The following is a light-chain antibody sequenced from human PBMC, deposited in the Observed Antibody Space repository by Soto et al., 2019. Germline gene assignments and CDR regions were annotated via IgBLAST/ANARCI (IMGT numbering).Light chain of an antibody. CDR2: DAS. V-gene: IGKV3-11*01. CDR1: QSVGSY. CDR3: QQRSNWPRT. J-gene: IGKJ1*01. Sequence: EIVLTQSPATLSLSPGERATLSCRASQSVGSYLAWYQQKLGQAPRLLIYDASNRATGIQARFSGSGSGTDFTLTISSLEPEDFGVYYCQQRSNWPRTFGQGMKVEIK.